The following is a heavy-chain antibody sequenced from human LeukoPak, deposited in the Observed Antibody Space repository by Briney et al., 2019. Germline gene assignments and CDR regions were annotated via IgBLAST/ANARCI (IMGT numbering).Heavy chain of an antibody. CDR1: GYTFTGYY. J-gene: IGHJ5*02. CDR3: ARTRFTMVRGVINWFDP. V-gene: IGHV1-2*02. D-gene: IGHD3-10*01. Sequence: ASVKVSCKASGYTFTGYYMHWVRQAPGQGLEWMGWINPNSGGTNYAQKFQGRVTMTRDTSISTAYMELSRLRSDDTAVYYCARTRFTMVRGVINWFDPWGQGTLVTVSS. CDR2: INPNSGGT.